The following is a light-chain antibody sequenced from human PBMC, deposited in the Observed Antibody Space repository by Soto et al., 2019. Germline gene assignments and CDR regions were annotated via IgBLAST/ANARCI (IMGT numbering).Light chain of an antibody. CDR1: SSDVGAYKY. V-gene: IGLV2-8*01. Sequence: QSALTQPPSAFWAPAESVCIACTTTSSDVGAYKYVSWHQQYPGKSTKLVIDEVTKLPSGVPDRFSGSKSGNTASLTVSGLQAEDEADYYCTSYVGNAIWVFGGGTKLTAL. CDR3: TSYVGNAIWV. CDR2: EVT. J-gene: IGLJ3*02.